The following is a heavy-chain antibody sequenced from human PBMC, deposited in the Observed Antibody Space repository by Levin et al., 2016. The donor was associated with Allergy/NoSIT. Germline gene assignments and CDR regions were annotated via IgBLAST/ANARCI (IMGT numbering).Heavy chain of an antibody. D-gene: IGHD3-22*01. J-gene: IGHJ4*02. CDR3: ARAQYYYDSSGHFGFDY. CDR2: INPSGGST. CDR1: GYTFTSYY. Sequence: ASVKVSCKASGYTFTSYYMHWVRQAPGQGLEWMGIINPSGGSTSYAQRFQGRVTMTRDTSTSTVYMDLSSLRSEDTAVYYCARAQYYYDSSGHFGFDYWGQGTLVTVSS. V-gene: IGHV1-46*01.